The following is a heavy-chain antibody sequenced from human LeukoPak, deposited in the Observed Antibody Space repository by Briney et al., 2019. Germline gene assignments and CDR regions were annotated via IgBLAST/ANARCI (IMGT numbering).Heavy chain of an antibody. Sequence: PSETLSLTCSVSGGSIDSTTYYWGWIRQPPGEGLEWIGNVYYSGSTFYNPSLKSRVTISIDTSKNQFSLQLQSVTAADTAVYYCARDDYGDRGFDFWGQGSLLIVSS. D-gene: IGHD4-17*01. V-gene: IGHV4-39*07. CDR2: VYYSGST. J-gene: IGHJ4*02. CDR1: GGSIDSTTYY. CDR3: ARDDYGDRGFDF.